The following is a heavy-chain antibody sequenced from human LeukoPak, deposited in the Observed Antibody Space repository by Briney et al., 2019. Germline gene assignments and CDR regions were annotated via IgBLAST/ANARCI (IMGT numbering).Heavy chain of an antibody. D-gene: IGHD5-24*01. CDR1: GFTFSSYG. Sequence: GGSLRLXCAASGFTFSSYGMHWVRQAPGKGLEWVAFIRYDGSNKYYADSVEGRFTISRDNSKNTLYLQMNSLRAEDTAVYYCALEGRDGYNLGYWGQGTLVTVSS. CDR2: IRYDGSNK. J-gene: IGHJ4*02. V-gene: IGHV3-30*02. CDR3: ALEGRDGYNLGY.